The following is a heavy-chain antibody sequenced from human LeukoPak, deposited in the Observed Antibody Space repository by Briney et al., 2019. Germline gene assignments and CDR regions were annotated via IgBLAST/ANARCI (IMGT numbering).Heavy chain of an antibody. CDR3: ARTRTRASTTYYFDY. D-gene: IGHD1-14*01. V-gene: IGHV3-7*01. CDR2: IKQDGSEK. CDR1: GFTFSSYW. J-gene: IGHJ4*02. Sequence: GGSLRLSCAAPGFTFSSYWMSWVRQAPGKGLEWVANIKQDGSEKYYVDSVKGRFTISRDNAKNSLYLQMNSLRAEDTAVYYCARTRTRASTTYYFDYWGQGTLVTVSS.